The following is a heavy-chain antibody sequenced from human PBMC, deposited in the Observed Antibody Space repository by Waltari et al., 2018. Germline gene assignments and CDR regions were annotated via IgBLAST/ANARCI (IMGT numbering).Heavy chain of an antibody. CDR3: ARIRRTRYCSSTSCSWGAMDV. Sequence: QVQLVQSGAEVKKPGASVKVSCKASGYTFTGYYMHWVRQAPGQGLEWMGWINPNIGGTNYAQKFQGRFTMTRDTPISTAYMELSRLRSDDTAVYYCARIRRTRYCSSTSCSWGAMDVWGKGTTVTVSS. CDR2: INPNIGGT. V-gene: IGHV1-2*02. J-gene: IGHJ6*03. CDR1: GYTFTGYY. D-gene: IGHD2-2*01.